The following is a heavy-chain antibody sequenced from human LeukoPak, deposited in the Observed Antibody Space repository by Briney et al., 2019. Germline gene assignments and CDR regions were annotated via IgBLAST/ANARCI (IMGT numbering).Heavy chain of an antibody. V-gene: IGHV3-23*01. J-gene: IGHJ4*02. CDR3: ARVRYGSFDY. Sequence: GGSLRLSCVASGFTFTTYAMIWVRQPPGKGLEWVSAVSDGGGNTYYADSVKGRFTISRDNSNNTLYLQMNSLRAEDTAVYHCARVRYGSFDYWGQGTLVTVSS. CDR1: GFTFTTYA. D-gene: IGHD5-18*01. CDR2: VSDGGGNT.